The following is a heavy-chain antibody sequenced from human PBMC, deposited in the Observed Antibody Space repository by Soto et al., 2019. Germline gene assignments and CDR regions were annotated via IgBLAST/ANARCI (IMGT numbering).Heavy chain of an antibody. CDR3: ANPSGYYFGLGSHDEASDM. CDR1: GFMFSGFG. V-gene: IGHV3-30*18. J-gene: IGHJ3*02. D-gene: IGHD3-10*01. CDR2: ISKDGSKK. Sequence: ESGGGVVQPGRSLRLSCAASGFMFSGFGMHWVRQAPGKGLQWVAGISKDGSKKYYADSVKCRFTISRDNSKKTLYLQMNSLRAEDTAVYYCANPSGYYFGLGSHDEASDMWGQGTGVTVFS.